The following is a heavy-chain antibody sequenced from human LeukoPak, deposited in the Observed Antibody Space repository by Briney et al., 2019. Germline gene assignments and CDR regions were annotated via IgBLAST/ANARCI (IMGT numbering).Heavy chain of an antibody. CDR3: VRWQSGSMFHPP. J-gene: IGHJ5*02. Sequence: KSSETLSLNRTVSGGSLSSSSHYWGWIRQPPGKGLEWIGSIYYSGTTAYNPSLKSRVTISVDTSKNQFSLKLSSVTAADTAVYYCVRWQSGSMFHPPWGQGTLVTVSS. CDR2: IYYSGTT. CDR1: GGSLSSSSHY. D-gene: IGHD3-10*02. V-gene: IGHV4-39*01.